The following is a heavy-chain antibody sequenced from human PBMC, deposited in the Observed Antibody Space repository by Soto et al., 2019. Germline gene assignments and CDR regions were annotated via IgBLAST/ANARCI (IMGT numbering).Heavy chain of an antibody. CDR1: GFNFRNSA. CDR3: AAPAQGVWSGYYGNYYYYGMDV. J-gene: IGHJ6*02. Sequence: SVNVSCKASGFNFRNSAVQWVRQARGQRLEWIGWVVVGNGKTHYTQKFQERVTITSDMSTNTAYMEVSSLRSEDTAIYYCAAPAQGVWSGYYGNYYYYGMDVWG. D-gene: IGHD3-3*01. V-gene: IGHV1-58*01. CDR2: VVVGNGKT.